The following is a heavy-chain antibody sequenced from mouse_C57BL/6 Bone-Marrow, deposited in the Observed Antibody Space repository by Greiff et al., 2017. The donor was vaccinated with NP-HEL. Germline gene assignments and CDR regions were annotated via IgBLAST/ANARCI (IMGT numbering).Heavy chain of an antibody. J-gene: IGHJ4*01. D-gene: IGHD2-4*01. CDR3: ARRRLRRDYAMDY. CDR2: ISNLAYSI. Sequence: EVKLVESGGGLVQPGGSLKLSCAASGFTFSDYGMAWVRQAPRKGPEWVAFISNLAYSIYYADTVTGRFTISRENAKTTLYLEMSSLRSEDTAMYYCARRRLRRDYAMDYWGQGTSVTVSS. V-gene: IGHV5-15*04. CDR1: GFTFSDYG.